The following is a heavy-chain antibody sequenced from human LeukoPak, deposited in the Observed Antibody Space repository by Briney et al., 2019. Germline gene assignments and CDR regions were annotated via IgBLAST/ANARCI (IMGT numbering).Heavy chain of an antibody. CDR1: GGTFSSYA. D-gene: IGHD3-22*01. CDR2: IIPIFGTA. CDR3: ARDLVSYYYDSSTYSEASYFDY. V-gene: IGHV1-69*13. Sequence: SVKVSCKASGGTFSSYAISWVRQAPGQGLEWMGGIIPIFGTANYAQKFQGRVTITADESTSTAYMELSSLRSEDTAVYYCARDLVSYYYDSSTYSEASYFDYWGQGTLVTVSS. J-gene: IGHJ4*02.